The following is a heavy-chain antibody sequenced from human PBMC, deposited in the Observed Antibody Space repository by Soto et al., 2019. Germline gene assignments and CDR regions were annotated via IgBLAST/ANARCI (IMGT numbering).Heavy chain of an antibody. V-gene: IGHV3-7*05. CDR2: IKQDGSEK. J-gene: IGHJ3*02. D-gene: IGHD2-21*02. CDR3: AKPTYCGGDCYYAFDI. Sequence: EVQLVESGGGLVQPGGSLRLSCAASGFTFSSYWMSWVRQAPGKGLEWVANIKQDGSEKYYVDSVKGRFTISRDNAKNSLYLQMNSLRAEDTAVYYWAKPTYCGGDCYYAFDIWGQGTMVTVSS. CDR1: GFTFSSYW.